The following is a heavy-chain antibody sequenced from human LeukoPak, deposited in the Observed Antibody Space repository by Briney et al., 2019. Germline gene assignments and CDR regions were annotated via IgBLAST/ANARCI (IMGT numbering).Heavy chain of an antibody. Sequence: LETLSLTCTVSGGSVSSGSYYWSWIRQPPGKGLEWIGYIYYSGSTNYNPSLKSRVTISVDTSKNQFSLKLSSVTAADTAVYYCARDAYDSSGYYTIWGQGTLVTVSS. CDR1: GGSVSSGSYY. J-gene: IGHJ4*02. CDR2: IYYSGST. D-gene: IGHD3-22*01. CDR3: ARDAYDSSGYYTI. V-gene: IGHV4-61*01.